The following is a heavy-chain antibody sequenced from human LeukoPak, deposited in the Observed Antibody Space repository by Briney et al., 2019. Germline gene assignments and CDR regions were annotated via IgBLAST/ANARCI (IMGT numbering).Heavy chain of an antibody. Sequence: SETLSLTCSVSDGSINSYYWNWIRRPPGKGLEWIGYIYYNGNTNYSPSLKSRVTMSVDTSKNLFSLKVSSVTAADTAVYYCARAETQYYDFWSGYHNWFDPWGQGTLVTVSS. J-gene: IGHJ5*02. V-gene: IGHV4-59*01. CDR3: ARAETQYYDFWSGYHNWFDP. CDR2: IYYNGNT. D-gene: IGHD3-3*01. CDR1: DGSINSYY.